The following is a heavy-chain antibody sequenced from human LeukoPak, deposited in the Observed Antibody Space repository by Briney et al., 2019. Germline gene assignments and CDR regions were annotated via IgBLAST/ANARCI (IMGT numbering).Heavy chain of an antibody. J-gene: IGHJ4*02. V-gene: IGHV3-7*04. Sequence: GGSLRLSCAASGFTFNDYWMNWVRQAPGKGLEWVANVKYDGSEKYYVDSVKGRFTISRDNAKNSLYLQMNSLRAEDTAVYYCARGRHFGSGTHYMAFYSDSWGQGTLVTVSS. D-gene: IGHD3-10*01. CDR3: ARGRHFGSGTHYMAFYSDS. CDR1: GFTFNDYW. CDR2: VKYDGSEK.